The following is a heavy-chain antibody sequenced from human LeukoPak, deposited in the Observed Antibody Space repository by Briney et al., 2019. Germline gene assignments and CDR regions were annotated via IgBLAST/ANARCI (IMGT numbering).Heavy chain of an antibody. V-gene: IGHV1-18*01. CDR3: ARSGQQLVMYNWFDP. CDR2: ISAYNGNT. J-gene: IGHJ5*02. Sequence: ASVEVSCKASGYTFSNYGISWVRQAPGQGLEWMGWISAYNGNTNYAQKVQGRVTMTTDTSTSTAYMELRSLRSDDTAVYYCARSGQQLVMYNWFDPWGQGTLVTVSS. D-gene: IGHD6-13*01. CDR1: GYTFSNYG.